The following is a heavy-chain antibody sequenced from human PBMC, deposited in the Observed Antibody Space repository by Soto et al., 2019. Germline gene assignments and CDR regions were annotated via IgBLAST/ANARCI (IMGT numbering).Heavy chain of an antibody. CDR3: ARVGLRLGRIAVRPQPDPYYYAMGV. CDR1: GGSVSSGSYS. J-gene: IGHJ6*02. V-gene: IGHV4-61*03. D-gene: IGHD6-19*01. CDR2: IYNSGGT. Sequence: QVQLQESGPGLVKPSETLSLTCTVSGGSVSSGSYSWSWIRQPPGKGLEWIGYIYNSGGTNYNPSLKSRVTLSVDSAKMDFFLKLSSVTAADTAVDYCARVGLRLGRIAVRPQPDPYYYAMGVWGQGTRFTVS.